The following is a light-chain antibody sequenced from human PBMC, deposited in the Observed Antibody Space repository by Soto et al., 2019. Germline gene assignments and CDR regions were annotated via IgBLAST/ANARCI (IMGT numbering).Light chain of an antibody. V-gene: IGKV1-17*01. CDR2: AAS. CDR1: QSISSY. CDR3: LQHNSYPLT. J-gene: IGKJ4*01. Sequence: DIQMTQSPSSLSASVGDRVTITCRASQSISSYLNWYQQKPGKAPKLLIYAASSLQSGVPSRFSGSGSGTEFTFTISSLQPEDFATYYCLQHNSYPLTFGGGTKVDI.